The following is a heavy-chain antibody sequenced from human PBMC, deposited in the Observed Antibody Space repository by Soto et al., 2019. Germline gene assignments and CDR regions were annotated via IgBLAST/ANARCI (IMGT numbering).Heavy chain of an antibody. D-gene: IGHD5-12*01. CDR1: GYTFTRSG. CDR2: ISSYNGDT. CDR3: VREGVAPYYYYGMDV. Sequence: QVQLVQSGAEVKKPGASVKVSCKASGYTFTRSGISWVRQAPGQGPEWMGWISSYNGDTNYAQTFQGRVTMTTDTSTSTAYMELRSLRSDDTAVYYCVREGVAPYYYYGMDVWGQGTPVTVSS. J-gene: IGHJ6*02. V-gene: IGHV1-18*01.